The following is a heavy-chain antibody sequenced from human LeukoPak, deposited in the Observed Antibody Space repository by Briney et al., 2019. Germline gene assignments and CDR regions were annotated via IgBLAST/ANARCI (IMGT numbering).Heavy chain of an antibody. J-gene: IGHJ1*01. CDR3: TKDSGYCVKCVCYKYFHE. D-gene: IGHD2-8*01. Sequence: PGGPRRSSCTASEITSADYAMDWVGRVPGKGLEWVAGINSISNFIAYADSVGGRFTIHRDNAKKPPSLQVNSLRAEDPALYFCTKDSGYCVKCVCYKYFHEWGQGTLVTVFS. CDR2: INSISNFI. V-gene: IGHV3-9*02. CDR1: EITSADYA.